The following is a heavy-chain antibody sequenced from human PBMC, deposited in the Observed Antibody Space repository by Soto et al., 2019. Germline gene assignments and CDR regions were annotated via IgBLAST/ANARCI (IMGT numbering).Heavy chain of an antibody. V-gene: IGHV1-69*01. CDR2: ILPIYGTT. CDR1: GATFSSYH. CDR3: TRGAPYDTSGYPFDY. D-gene: IGHD3-22*01. J-gene: IGHJ4*02. Sequence: QVQLVQSGAEVKKPGSSVRVSCKASGATFSSYHISWVRQAPGQGLEGMGGILPIYGTTNYAQKFQGRVTITADEATGTAYMELSSLRSEDTAVYYCTRGAPYDTSGYPFDYWGQGTLVTVSS.